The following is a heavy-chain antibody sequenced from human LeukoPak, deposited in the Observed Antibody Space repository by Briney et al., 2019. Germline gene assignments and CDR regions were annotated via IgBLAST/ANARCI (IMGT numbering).Heavy chain of an antibody. CDR2: IKQDGSET. CDR3: ARQRGSGCLDY. D-gene: IGHD6-19*01. V-gene: IGHV3-7*01. Sequence: GGSLRLSCAASRFTLSNYWMSWVRQAPGKGLEWVANIKQDGSETYYVDSVKGRFTISRDNAKNSLSLRMNSLRAEDTAVYYCARQRGSGCLDYWGQGTLVTVSS. J-gene: IGHJ4*02. CDR1: RFTLSNYW.